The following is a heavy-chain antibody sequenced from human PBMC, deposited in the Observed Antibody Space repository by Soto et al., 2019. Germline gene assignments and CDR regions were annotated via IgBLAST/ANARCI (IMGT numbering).Heavy chain of an antibody. CDR3: ARESYEGYSTTGGDYYYGMDV. D-gene: IGHD6-13*01. V-gene: IGHV5-10-1*01. CDR2: IDPSDSYT. CDR1: VYSFTSYW. Sequence: GESLKIACKGSVYSFTSYWISWLRQMPGKGLEWLGRIDPSDSYTNYSPSFQCHVTISADKSISTAYMQWSRLKASDTAMYYGARESYEGYSTTGGDYYYGMDVWGQGTTVTVSS. J-gene: IGHJ6*02.